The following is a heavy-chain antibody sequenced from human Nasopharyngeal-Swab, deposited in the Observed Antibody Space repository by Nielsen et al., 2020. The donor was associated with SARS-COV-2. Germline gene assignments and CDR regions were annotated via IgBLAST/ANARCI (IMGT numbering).Heavy chain of an antibody. Sequence: GESLKISCAASGFSFRSYWMHWVRQAPGKGLVWVSCINSDGTTTRSADSVKGRFTVSRDNAKNTLYLEMNSLKADDTAVYYCARRLVWFGEAHYYYYGMDVWGQGTTVTVSS. V-gene: IGHV3-74*01. CDR2: INSDGTTT. D-gene: IGHD3-10*01. J-gene: IGHJ6*02. CDR3: ARRLVWFGEAHYYYYGMDV. CDR1: GFSFRSYW.